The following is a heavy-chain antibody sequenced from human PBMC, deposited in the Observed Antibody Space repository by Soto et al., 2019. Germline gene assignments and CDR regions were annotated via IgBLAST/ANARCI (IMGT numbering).Heavy chain of an antibody. V-gene: IGHV3-23*01. Sequence: EVQLLESGGGLVQPGGSLRLSCAASGFTFSSYAMSWVRQAPGKGLEWVSAISGSGGSTYYADSVKGRFTISRDNSKNTLYLQMNSLTAEDTAVSYCAKVPLPVRSTFDMWGQGTMVTVSS. CDR1: GFTFSSYA. CDR2: ISGSGGST. CDR3: AKVPLPVRSTFDM. D-gene: IGHD2-2*01. J-gene: IGHJ3*02.